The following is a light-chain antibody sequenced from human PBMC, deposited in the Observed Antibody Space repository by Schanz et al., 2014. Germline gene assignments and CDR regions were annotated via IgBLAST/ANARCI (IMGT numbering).Light chain of an antibody. CDR1: QSISSW. CDR3: QHSRGAPPT. V-gene: IGKV1-5*01. Sequence: DIQMTQSPSTLSASVGDRVTITCRASQSISSWLAWYQQKPGKAPKLLIYDASSLESGVPSRFSGSGSGTEFTLTISSLQPEDFATYFCQHSRGAPPTFGQGTKVDIK. J-gene: IGKJ1*01. CDR2: DAS.